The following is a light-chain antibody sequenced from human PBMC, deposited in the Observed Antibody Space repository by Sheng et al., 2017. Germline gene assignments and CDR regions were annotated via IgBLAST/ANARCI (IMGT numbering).Light chain of an antibody. CDR3: HQTYITSWT. CDR1: QSISNY. CDR2: AAS. Sequence: DIQMTQSPSSLSASVGDRVTITCRASQSISNYLNWYQQKPGKAPKLLIYAASSLQSGVPSRFSGSGSETDFTLTVSNLQPEDFATYYCHQTYITSWTFGQGTKVEIK. V-gene: IGKV1-39*01. J-gene: IGKJ1*01.